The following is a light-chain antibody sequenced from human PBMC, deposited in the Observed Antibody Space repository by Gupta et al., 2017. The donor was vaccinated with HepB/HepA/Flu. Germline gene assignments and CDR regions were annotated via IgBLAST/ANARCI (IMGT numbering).Light chain of an antibody. J-gene: IGLJ1*01. Sequence: HSVLTPPPSASRSPAQRVTISCSGSSPNVGSNTVIWYQQHQGAAHKLLMVSNIRRRSGVPDSFFCDKAATNASPQTIGVQSEDEADDYWAESDDSSNRGVFGRGTKVTIL. CDR2: SNI. CDR1: SPNVGSNT. V-gene: IGLV1-44*01. CDR3: AESDDSSNRGV.